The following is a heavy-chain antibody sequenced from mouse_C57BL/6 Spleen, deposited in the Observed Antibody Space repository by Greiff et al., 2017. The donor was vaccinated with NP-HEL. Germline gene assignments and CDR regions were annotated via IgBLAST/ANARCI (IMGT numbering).Heavy chain of an antibody. Sequence: EVQLQQSGPELVKPGASVKISCKASGYSFTGYYMNWVKQSPEKSLEWIGEINPSTGGTTYNQKFKAKATLTVDKSSSTAYMQLKSLTSEDSAVYCWERRDGSSYDYWGQGTTLTVSS. CDR2: INPSTGGT. CDR1: GYSFTGYY. V-gene: IGHV1-42*01. D-gene: IGHD1-1*01. J-gene: IGHJ2*01. CDR3: ERRDGSSYDY.